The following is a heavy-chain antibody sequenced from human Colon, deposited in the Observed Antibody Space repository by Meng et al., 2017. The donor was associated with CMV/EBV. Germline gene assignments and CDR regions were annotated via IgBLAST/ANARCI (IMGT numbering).Heavy chain of an antibody. D-gene: IGHD3-10*01. Sequence: ESLKISCTASGFTFNRFWIHWVRQAPGKGPVWVSVINTDGTVTRYADSVKGRFTISRDNTKNTLFLQMNSLRAEDTAVYYCARANDFGSGMAFDPWGQGTLVTVSS. V-gene: IGHV3-74*01. CDR3: ARANDFGSGMAFDP. CDR2: INTDGTVT. CDR1: GFTFNRFW. J-gene: IGHJ5*02.